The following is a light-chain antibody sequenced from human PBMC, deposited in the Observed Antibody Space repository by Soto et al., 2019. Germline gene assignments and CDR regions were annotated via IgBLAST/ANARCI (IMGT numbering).Light chain of an antibody. CDR2: YAS. CDR3: QQYNNWPPIT. V-gene: IGKV3-15*01. Sequence: EILMTQSPATLSVSPGERATLSCRASQSVSNNLAWYQQKPGQAPRLLIYYASTRASGIPARFSGSGSGTEFTLTISSLQSEDFALYYCQQYNNWPPITFGQGTRLEIK. J-gene: IGKJ5*01. CDR1: QSVSNN.